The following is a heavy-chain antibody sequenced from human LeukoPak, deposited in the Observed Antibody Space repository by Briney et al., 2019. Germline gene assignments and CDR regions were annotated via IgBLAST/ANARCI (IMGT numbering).Heavy chain of an antibody. J-gene: IGHJ4*02. D-gene: IGHD1-14*01. CDR2: IYYSGST. Sequence: PSETLSLTCTVSGGSISSSSYYWGWIRQPPGKGLEWIGSIYYSGSTYYNPSLKSRVTISVDTSKNQFSLKLSSVTAADTAVYYCAKGEPRGYWGQGTLVTVSS. CDR3: AKGEPRGY. V-gene: IGHV4-39*01. CDR1: GGSISSSSYY.